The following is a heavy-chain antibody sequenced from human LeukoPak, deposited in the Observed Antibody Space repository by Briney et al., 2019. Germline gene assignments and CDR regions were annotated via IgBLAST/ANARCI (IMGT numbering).Heavy chain of an antibody. CDR2: IYTSGST. Sequence: PSETLSLTCTVSGGSISSYYWSWIRQPPGEGLEWIGRIYTSGSTNYNPSLKSRVTMSVDTSKNQFSLKLTSVTAADTAVYYCARESYYYGSGTYYRVYYYYMDVWGKGTTVTISS. D-gene: IGHD3-10*01. CDR3: ARESYYYGSGTYYRVYYYYMDV. V-gene: IGHV4-4*07. CDR1: GGSISSYY. J-gene: IGHJ6*03.